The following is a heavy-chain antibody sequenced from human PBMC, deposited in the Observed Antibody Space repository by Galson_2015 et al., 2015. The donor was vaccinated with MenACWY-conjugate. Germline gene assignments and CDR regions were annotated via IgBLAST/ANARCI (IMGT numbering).Heavy chain of an antibody. CDR2: IYYSGST. CDR3: AGGQPYSSSSYYYYYYYMDV. Sequence: SETLSLTCTVSGGSISSYYWSWIRQPPGKGLEWIGYIYYSGSTNYNPSLKSRVTISVDTSKNQFSLKLSSVTAADTAVYYCAGGQPYSSSSYYYYYYYMDVWGKGTTVTVSS. D-gene: IGHD6-6*01. CDR1: GGSISSYY. J-gene: IGHJ6*03. V-gene: IGHV4-59*01.